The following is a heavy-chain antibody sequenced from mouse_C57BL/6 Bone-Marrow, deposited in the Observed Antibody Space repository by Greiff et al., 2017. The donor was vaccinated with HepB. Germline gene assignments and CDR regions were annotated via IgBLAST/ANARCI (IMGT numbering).Heavy chain of an antibody. J-gene: IGHJ1*03. Sequence: PFLFPPSPLLSLPFPFSFFSFPLSFVPWVRPSPCKCLEWLGVLWRGGSTDYNAAFMSRLSITKDNSKSQVFFKMNSLQADDTAIYYGAKKTPLPYWYFDVWGTGTTVTVAS. CDR3: AKKTPLPYWYFDV. V-gene: IGHV2-5*01. CDR2: LWRGGST. CDR1: FFSFPLSF.